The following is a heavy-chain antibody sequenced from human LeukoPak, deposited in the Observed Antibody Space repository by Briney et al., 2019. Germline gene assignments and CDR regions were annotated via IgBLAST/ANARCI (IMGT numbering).Heavy chain of an antibody. J-gene: IGHJ3*02. CDR3: ARGVMTAIFAFDI. D-gene: IGHD2-21*02. CDR1: GDSISDDY. V-gene: IGHV4-4*07. CDR2: IYTNGIT. Sequence: SETLSLTCTVSGDSISDDYWSWIRQPARKGLELIGRIYTNGITNYNPSLKSRVTTSVDTSKNQLSLRLSSVTAADTAVYYCARGVMTAIFAFDIWGQGTMVTVSS.